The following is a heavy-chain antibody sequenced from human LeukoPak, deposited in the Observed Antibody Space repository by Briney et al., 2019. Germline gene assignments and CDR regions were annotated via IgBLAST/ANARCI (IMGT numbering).Heavy chain of an antibody. CDR1: GFTVSSNY. V-gene: IGHV3-53*01. CDR3: ARERTGYSSGWDYYYYYMDV. J-gene: IGHJ6*03. D-gene: IGHD6-19*01. Sequence: GGSLRLSCAASGFTVSSNYMSWVRQAPGKGLEWVSVIYSGGSTYYADSVKGGFTISRDNSKNTLYLQMNSLRAEDTAVYDCARERTGYSSGWDYYYYYMDVWGKGTTVTVSS. CDR2: IYSGGST.